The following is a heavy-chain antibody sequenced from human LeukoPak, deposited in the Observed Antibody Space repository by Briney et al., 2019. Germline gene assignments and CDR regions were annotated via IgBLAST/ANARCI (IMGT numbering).Heavy chain of an antibody. CDR1: GYTFTGYY. CDR3: HLSGVAVDVFDY. J-gene: IGHJ4*02. D-gene: IGHD6-19*01. CDR2: INPNSGGT. V-gene: IGHV1-2*02. Sequence: ASVRVSCKASGYTFTGYYMHWVRQAPGQGLEWMGWINPNSGGTNYAQKFQGRVTMTRDTSISTAYMELSRLRSDDTAVYYCHLSGVAVDVFDYWGQGTLVTVSS.